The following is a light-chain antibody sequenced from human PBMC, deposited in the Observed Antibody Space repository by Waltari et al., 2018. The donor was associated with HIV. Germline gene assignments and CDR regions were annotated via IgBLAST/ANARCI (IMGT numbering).Light chain of an antibody. J-gene: IGLJ3*02. CDR3: GTWDTSLSAWV. CDR2: YNN. V-gene: IGLV1-51*01. Sequence: QSVLTQPPSVSAAPGQKVTISCSGSSSNIGNNYVSWYQQLPGTAPKLLIYYNNTRPSGIPDRFSGSKSGTSATLGITGLQTGDEADYYCGTWDTSLSAWVFGGGTRLTVL. CDR1: SSNIGNNY.